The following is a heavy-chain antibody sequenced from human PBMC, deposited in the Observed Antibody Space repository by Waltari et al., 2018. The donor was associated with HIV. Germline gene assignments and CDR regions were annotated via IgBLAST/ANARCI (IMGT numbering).Heavy chain of an antibody. J-gene: IGHJ4*02. CDR2: RYYYGTT. CDR1: GASVRSGYSY. Sequence: QLQLQESGPGLVKPSETLSLTCTVSGASVRSGYSYWRWVRQRPGQGLELICFRYYYGTTNSNPSLESRLTISVDTSTNSFSLRLTSVTTSDTAVYYCARAKVDAVDHPRPLDYWGQGTLVSVSS. CDR3: ARAKVDAVDHPRPLDY. V-gene: IGHV4-61*03. D-gene: IGHD2-15*01.